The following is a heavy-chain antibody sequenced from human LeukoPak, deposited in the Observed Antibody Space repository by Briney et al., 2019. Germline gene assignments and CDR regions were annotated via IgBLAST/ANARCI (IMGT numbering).Heavy chain of an antibody. D-gene: IGHD2-2*01. CDR3: AKESPRLGYCSSTSCFGGDLFDY. V-gene: IGHV3-53*05. CDR2: IYSGGST. J-gene: IGHJ4*02. Sequence: PGGSLRLSCAASGFTVSSNYMSWVRQAPGKGLEWVSVIYSGGSTYYADSVKGRFTISRDNSKNTLYLQMNSLRAEDTAVYYCAKESPRLGYCSSTSCFGGDLFDYWGQGTLVTVSS. CDR1: GFTVSSNY.